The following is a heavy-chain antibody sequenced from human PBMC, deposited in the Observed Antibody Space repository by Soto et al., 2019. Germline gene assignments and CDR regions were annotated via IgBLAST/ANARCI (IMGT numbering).Heavy chain of an antibody. D-gene: IGHD4-17*01. V-gene: IGHV3-30-3*01. CDR2: ISYDGSNK. Sequence: QVQLVESGGGVVQPGRSLRLSCAASGFTFSSYAMHWVRQAPGKGLEWVAVISYDGSNKYYADSVKGRFTISRDNSKNTLYLQMNSLRAEDTAVYYCARGDYGHFDYWGQGTLVTVSS. CDR3: ARGDYGHFDY. CDR1: GFTFSSYA. J-gene: IGHJ4*02.